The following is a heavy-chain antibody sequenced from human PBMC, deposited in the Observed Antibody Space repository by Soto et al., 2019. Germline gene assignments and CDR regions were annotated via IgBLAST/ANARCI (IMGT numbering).Heavy chain of an antibody. Sequence: SETLSLTCTVSGGSISSGDYYWSWIRQPPGKGLEWIGYIYYSGSTYYNPSLKSRVTISVDTPKNQFSLKLSSVTAADTAVYYCARIDSSGYYGEYYYGMDVWGQGTTVTVS. CDR1: GGSISSGDYY. J-gene: IGHJ6*02. CDR2: IYYSGST. CDR3: ARIDSSGYYGEYYYGMDV. D-gene: IGHD3-22*01. V-gene: IGHV4-30-4*01.